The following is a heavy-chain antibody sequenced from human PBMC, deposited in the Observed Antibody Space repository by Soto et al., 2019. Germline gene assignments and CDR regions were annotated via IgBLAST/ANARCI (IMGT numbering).Heavy chain of an antibody. D-gene: IGHD4-17*01. CDR1: GHSFTTYW. Sequence: EAQLVQSGAEVKKPGESLKISCEDSGHSFTTYWIAWVRQMPGKGLEWMGIIYPGDSRTTYSPSFQGQVIISADKSINSAYLQWSSLKASDSAMYYCKWDLDYGGNSNSIDIWGQGTMVIVSS. CDR3: KWDLDYGGNSNSIDI. V-gene: IGHV5-51*03. J-gene: IGHJ3*02. CDR2: IYPGDSRT.